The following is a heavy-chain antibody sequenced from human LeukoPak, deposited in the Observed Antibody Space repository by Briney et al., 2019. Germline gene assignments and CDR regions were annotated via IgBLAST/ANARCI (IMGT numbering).Heavy chain of an antibody. J-gene: IGHJ4*02. CDR3: ARVPGYSSSWFDY. CDR2: ISSSSSYI. D-gene: IGHD6-13*01. V-gene: IGHV3-21*01. CDR1: EFTFSSYS. Sequence: GGSLRLSCAASEFTFSSYSMKWVRQAPGKGLEWVSSISSSSSYIYYADSVKGRFTISRDNAKNSLYLQMNSLRAEDTAVYYCARVPGYSSSWFDYWGQGTLVTVSS.